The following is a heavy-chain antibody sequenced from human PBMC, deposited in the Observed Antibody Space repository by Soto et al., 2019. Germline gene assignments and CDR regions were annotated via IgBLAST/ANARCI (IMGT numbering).Heavy chain of an antibody. CDR3: AKDGGAGNFYYYGADV. CDR1: GFTFSSYG. V-gene: IGHV3-30*02. D-gene: IGHD3-16*01. J-gene: IGHJ6*02. Sequence: PGGSLRLSCAASGFTFSSYGMHWVRQAPGKGLEWVAVIWYDGSNKYYADSVKGRFTISRDNSKTLYLQMSSLRREDTAVYYCAKDGGAGNFYYYGADVWGQGTTVTVSS. CDR2: IWYDGSNK.